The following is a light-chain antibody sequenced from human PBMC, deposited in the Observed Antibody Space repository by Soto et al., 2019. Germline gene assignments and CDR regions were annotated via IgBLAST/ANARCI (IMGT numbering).Light chain of an antibody. CDR2: DVS. CDR1: QSIGTS. V-gene: IGKV1-5*01. J-gene: IGKJ1*01. Sequence: DIQMTQSPSTLSASVGDRLTITCRASQSIGTSLALYQQKPGKAPXXLIFDVSNLETGVPSRLSGSGSGTEFSLTIRGLQPDDFATYYCQQYDYSRTFGQGTKVDIK. CDR3: QQYDYSRT.